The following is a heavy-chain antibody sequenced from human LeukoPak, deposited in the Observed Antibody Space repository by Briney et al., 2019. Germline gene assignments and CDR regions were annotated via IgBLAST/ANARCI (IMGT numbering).Heavy chain of an antibody. V-gene: IGHV4-4*02. D-gene: IGHD3-10*01. Sequence: SETLSLTCAVSGGSITSSNWWSWIRQPPGKGLEWIGNIFYSGSTYYSPSLKSRVTISLDTSRNQFSLKLTSVTAADTAVYYCAKSNGYGLVDIWGQGTMVTVSS. CDR2: IFYSGST. J-gene: IGHJ3*02. CDR1: GGSITSSNW. CDR3: AKSNGYGLVDI.